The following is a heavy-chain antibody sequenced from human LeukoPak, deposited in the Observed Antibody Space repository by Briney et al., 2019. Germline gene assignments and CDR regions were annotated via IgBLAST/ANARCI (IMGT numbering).Heavy chain of an antibody. CDR1: GYTFTSYY. D-gene: IGHD2-2*01. Sequence: ASVKVSCKASGYTFTSYYMHWVRQAPGQGLEWMGIINLSGGSTSYAQKFQGRVTMTRDTSTSTVYMGLSSLRSEDTAVYYCARMAIPAAIYYYYGMDVWGQGTTVTVSS. J-gene: IGHJ6*02. CDR2: INLSGGST. CDR3: ARMAIPAAIYYYYGMDV. V-gene: IGHV1-46*03.